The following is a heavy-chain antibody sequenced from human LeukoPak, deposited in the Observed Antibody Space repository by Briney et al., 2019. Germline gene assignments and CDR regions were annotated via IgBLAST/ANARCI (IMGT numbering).Heavy chain of an antibody. D-gene: IGHD1-7*01. V-gene: IGHV4-34*01. CDR1: GGSFSGYY. CDR3: ARAFRTGTTSY. J-gene: IGHJ4*02. CDR2: INHSGST. Sequence: PSETLSLTCTVSGGSFSGYYWSWIRQPPGKGLEWIGEINHSGSTNYNPSLKSRVTISVDTSKNQFSLKLSSVTAAYTAVHYCARAFRTGTTSYWGQGTLVTVSS.